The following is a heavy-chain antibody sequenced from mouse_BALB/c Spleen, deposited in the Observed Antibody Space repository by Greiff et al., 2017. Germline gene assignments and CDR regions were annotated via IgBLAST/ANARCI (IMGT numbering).Heavy chain of an antibody. Sequence: EVQLQQSGAELVKPGASVKLSCTASGFNIKDTYMHWVKQRPEQGLEWIGRIDPANGNTKYDPKFQGKATITADTSSNTAYLQLSSLTSEDTAVYYCARFSITTALYYAMDYWGRGTSVTVSS. CDR2: IDPANGNT. J-gene: IGHJ4*01. CDR1: GFNIKDTY. CDR3: ARFSITTALYYAMDY. V-gene: IGHV14-3*02. D-gene: IGHD1-2*01.